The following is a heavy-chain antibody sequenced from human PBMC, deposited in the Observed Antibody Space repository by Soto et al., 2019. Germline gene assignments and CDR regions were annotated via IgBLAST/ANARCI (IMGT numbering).Heavy chain of an antibody. J-gene: IGHJ4*02. D-gene: IGHD2-8*01. CDR3: ARGLYRRGDYFDY. CDR2: IWYDGSNK. V-gene: IGHV3-33*01. CDR1: GFTFSSYG. Sequence: GGSLRLSCAASGFTFSSYGMHWVRQAPGKGLEWVAVIWYDGSNKYYADSVKGRFTISRDNSKNTLYLQMNSLRAEDTAVYYCARGLYRRGDYFDYWGQGTLVTVSS.